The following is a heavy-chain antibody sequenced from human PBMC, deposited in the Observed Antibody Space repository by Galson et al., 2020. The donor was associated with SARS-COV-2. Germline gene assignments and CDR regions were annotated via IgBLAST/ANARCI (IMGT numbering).Heavy chain of an antibody. CDR2: SWYDGSNQ. J-gene: IGHJ4*02. Sequence: SLKISFAASCFTFRHCSMHLVRQAPGKGLEWVAMSWYDGSNQYYIDSVKGRFTISRDNSKNMVYLQMNSLRAEDTAIYYCVREPPGSVWAFDDWGQGTLVTVSS. CDR1: CFTFRHCS. CDR3: VREPPGSVWAFDD. D-gene: IGHD6-19*01. V-gene: IGHV3-33*01.